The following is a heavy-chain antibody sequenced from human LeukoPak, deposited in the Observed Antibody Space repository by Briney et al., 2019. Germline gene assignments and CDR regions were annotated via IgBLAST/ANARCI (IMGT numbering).Heavy chain of an antibody. D-gene: IGHD1-26*01. J-gene: IGHJ4*02. CDR3: ARSPRYSGSYYFDY. CDR2: IKQDGSEK. CDR1: GFTFSSYW. Sequence: PGGSLRLSCAASGFTFSSYWMSWVRQAPGKGLEWVANIKQDGSEKYYVDSVKGRFTISRDNAKNSLYLQMNSLRAEDTAVYYCARSPRYSGSYYFDYWGQGSLVTVSS. V-gene: IGHV3-7*01.